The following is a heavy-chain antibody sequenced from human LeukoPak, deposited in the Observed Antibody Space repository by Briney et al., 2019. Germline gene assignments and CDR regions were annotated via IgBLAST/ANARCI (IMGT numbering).Heavy chain of an antibody. CDR2: IYTSGST. D-gene: IGHD3-10*01. V-gene: IGHV4-61*02. J-gene: IGHJ4*02. CDR1: GGSISSSSYY. Sequence: SETLSLTCTVSGGSISSSSYYWGWIRQPPGKGLEWIGRIYTSGSTTYNPSLKSRVTISRDTSKNHYSLKLSSVTATDTAVYYCARDQTYSGSGIYTYFDYWGQGILVTVSS. CDR3: ARDQTYSGSGIYTYFDY.